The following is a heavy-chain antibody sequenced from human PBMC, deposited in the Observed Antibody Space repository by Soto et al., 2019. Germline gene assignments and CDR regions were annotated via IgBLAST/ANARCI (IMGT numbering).Heavy chain of an antibody. Sequence: GGSLRLSCAVSGVTLTNVWMNWVRQAPGKGPEWVGRIKSKTDGGTTDYAAPVKGRFTISRDDSENTLYLQMNSLNTEDTAVYYCARHLAGNRDYWGQGTLVTVSS. V-gene: IGHV3-15*07. D-gene: IGHD3-3*02. CDR2: IKSKTDGGTT. J-gene: IGHJ4*02. CDR3: ARHLAGNRDY. CDR1: GVTLTNVW.